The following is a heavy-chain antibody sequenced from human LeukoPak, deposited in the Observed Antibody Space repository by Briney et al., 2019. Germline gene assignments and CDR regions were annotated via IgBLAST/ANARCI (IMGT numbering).Heavy chain of an antibody. CDR1: GYTFIGYY. V-gene: IGHV1-2*02. CDR2: INPNSGGT. CDR3: ARDGDPNCSSTGCYWWFDP. J-gene: IGHJ5*02. Sequence: ASVKVFCKASGYTFIGYYMHWVRQAPGQGLEWMGWINPNSGGTNYAQKFQGRVTMTRDTSTSTAYMELSRLRSDDTAVYYCARDGDPNCSSTGCYWWFDPWGQGTLVTVSS. D-gene: IGHD2-2*01.